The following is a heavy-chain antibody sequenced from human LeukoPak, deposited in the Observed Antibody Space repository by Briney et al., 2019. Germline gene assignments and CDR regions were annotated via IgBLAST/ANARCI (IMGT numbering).Heavy chain of an antibody. D-gene: IGHD1-1*01. CDR2: IYTSGST. J-gene: IGHJ4*02. CDR1: GGSISSGSYY. CDR3: ARVRSVQPFDY. Sequence: TSETLSLTCTVSGGSISSGSYYWSWIRQPAGKGLEWIGRIYTSGSTNYNPSLKSRVTISVDTSKNQFSLKLSSVTAADTAVYYCARVRSVQPFDYWGQGTLVTVSS. V-gene: IGHV4-61*02.